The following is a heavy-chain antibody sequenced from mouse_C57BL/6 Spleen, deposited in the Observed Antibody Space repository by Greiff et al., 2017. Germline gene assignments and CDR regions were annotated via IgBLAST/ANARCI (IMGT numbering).Heavy chain of an antibody. J-gene: IGHJ4*01. V-gene: IGHV1-81*01. Sequence: VQLQQSGAELARPGASVKLSCKASGYTFTSYGISWVKQRTGQGLEWIGEIYPRSGNTYYNEKFKGKATLTADKSSSTAYMELRSRTSEDSAVYFCARKGGAYYSNPYAMDYWGQGTSVTVSS. CDR3: ARKGGAYYSNPYAMDY. CDR1: GYTFTSYG. D-gene: IGHD2-5*01. CDR2: IYPRSGNT.